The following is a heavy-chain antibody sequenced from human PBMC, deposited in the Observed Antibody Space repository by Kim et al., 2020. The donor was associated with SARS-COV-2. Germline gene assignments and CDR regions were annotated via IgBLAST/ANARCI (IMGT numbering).Heavy chain of an antibody. J-gene: IGHJ5*02. CDR3: ARDPSSFDP. CDR1: GYTFTSYY. CDR2: INPSGGST. V-gene: IGHV1-46*01. Sequence: ASVKVSCKASGYTFTSYYMHWVRQAPGQGLEWMGTINPSGGSTIYAQKFQGRVTMTRDTSTSTVYMELSSLISEDTAVYYCARDPSSFDPWGQGTLVTVSS.